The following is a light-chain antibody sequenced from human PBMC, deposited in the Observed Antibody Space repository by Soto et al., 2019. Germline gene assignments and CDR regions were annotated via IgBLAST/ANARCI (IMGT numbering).Light chain of an antibody. V-gene: IGLV2-14*01. J-gene: IGLJ3*02. CDR3: TSYTSSTTWV. CDR1: SSDVGRYNY. CDR2: EVS. Sequence: QSALTQPASVSGSPGQPITISCTGTSSDVGRYNYVSWYQQHPGKAPKLMIYEVSNRPSGVSNRFSASKSGNTASLTISGLQAEDEADYYCTSYTSSTTWVFGGGTKLTVL.